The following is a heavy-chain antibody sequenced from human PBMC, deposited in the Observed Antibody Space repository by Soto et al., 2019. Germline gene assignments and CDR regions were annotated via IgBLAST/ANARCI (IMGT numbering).Heavy chain of an antibody. J-gene: IGHJ4*02. CDR1: GVSISSYLDY. D-gene: IGHD3-22*01. CDR2: INHSATT. Sequence: QLQLQESGPGLVRPSQTLSLTCRVSGVSISSYLDYWSWIRQHPEKGLEWIGYINHSATTYYNPSLKSRPTMSVDTSENQFSLRLSSVTAADTAIYYCVRGPSYYFDTTGYYFFDSWGQGTRVSVSS. V-gene: IGHV4-31*03. CDR3: VRGPSYYFDTTGYYFFDS.